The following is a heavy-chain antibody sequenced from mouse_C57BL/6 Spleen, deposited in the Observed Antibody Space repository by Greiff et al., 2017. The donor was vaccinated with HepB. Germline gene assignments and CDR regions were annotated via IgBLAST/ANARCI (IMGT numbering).Heavy chain of an antibody. Sequence: EVQGVESGGGLVQPGGSLSLSCAASGFTFTDYYMSWVRQPPGKALEWLGFIRNKANGYTTEYSASVKGRFTISRDNSQSILYLQMNALRAEDSATYYCARFGVTGYAMDYWGQGTSVTVSS. CDR3: ARFGVTGYAMDY. CDR2: IRNKANGYTT. J-gene: IGHJ4*01. V-gene: IGHV7-3*01. CDR1: GFTFTDYY.